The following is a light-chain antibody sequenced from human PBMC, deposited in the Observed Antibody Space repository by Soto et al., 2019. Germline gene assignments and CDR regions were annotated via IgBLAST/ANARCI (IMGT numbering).Light chain of an antibody. CDR1: QSIGTW. J-gene: IGKJ4*01. V-gene: IGKV1-5*03. Sequence: DIQMTQSTSTLSAFIGDIVTITFRASQSIGTWLAWYQQKPGKAPKLLISKASSLQIGVPSRFSGSGSGTEFTLTISSLQPDDVATYSCQQYVSYPLTFGGGTKVDIK. CDR2: KAS. CDR3: QQYVSYPLT.